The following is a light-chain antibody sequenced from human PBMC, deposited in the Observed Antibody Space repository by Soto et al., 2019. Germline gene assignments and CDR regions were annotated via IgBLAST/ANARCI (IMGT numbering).Light chain of an antibody. CDR2: DSN. J-gene: IGLJ1*01. Sequence: QSVLTQPPSVSGAPGQRVIISCTGSSSNIGAGRDVHWYRQFPGEAPKFLISDSNHRPSGVPDRFSVSKSGASPSLAITGLRAEDEGDYFCQSYGTSLSGLYVFGTGTKVTVL. CDR3: QSYGTSLSGLYV. CDR1: SSNIGAGRD. V-gene: IGLV1-40*01.